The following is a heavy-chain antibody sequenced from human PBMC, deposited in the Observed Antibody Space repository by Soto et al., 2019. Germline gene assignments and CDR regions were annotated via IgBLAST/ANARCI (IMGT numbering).Heavy chain of an antibody. CDR2: INAGNGNT. CDR1: GYTFTSYA. V-gene: IGHV1-3*01. Sequence: QVQLVQSGAEVKKPGASVKVSCKASGYTFTSYAMHWVRQAPGQMLEWMAWINAGNGNTKYSQKFQGRVTITRDTSASTAYMELSSLRSEDTAVYYCAREDCTNGECFDYRGKGTLVTVSS. D-gene: IGHD2-8*01. CDR3: AREDCTNGECFDY. J-gene: IGHJ4*02.